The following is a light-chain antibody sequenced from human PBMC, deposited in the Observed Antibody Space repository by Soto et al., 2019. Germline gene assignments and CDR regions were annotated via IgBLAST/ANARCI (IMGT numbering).Light chain of an antibody. CDR2: KAS. J-gene: IGKJ1*01. CDR1: QGISSW. Sequence: DIQMTQSPSSVSASVGDRVTISCRASQGISSWLAWYQQKPGKAPKLLIYKASTLQTGVPSRFSGSGSGTEFTLTISSLQPEDFATYYCQQLNSYPRTFGQGTKVDIK. CDR3: QQLNSYPRT. V-gene: IGKV1-12*01.